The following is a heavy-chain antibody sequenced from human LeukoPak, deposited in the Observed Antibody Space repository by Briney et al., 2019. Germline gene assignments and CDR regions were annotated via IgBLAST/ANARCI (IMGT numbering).Heavy chain of an antibody. Sequence: GRSLRLSCAASRFTFSSYGMPWVRQAPGKGLEWVAVISYDGSNKYYADSVKGRFTISRDNSKNTLYLQMNSLRAEDTAVYYCAKDGTVGGYYGSGSYDYWGQGTLVTVSS. J-gene: IGHJ4*02. V-gene: IGHV3-30*18. CDR1: RFTFSSYG. CDR2: ISYDGSNK. CDR3: AKDGTVGGYYGSGSYDY. D-gene: IGHD3-10*01.